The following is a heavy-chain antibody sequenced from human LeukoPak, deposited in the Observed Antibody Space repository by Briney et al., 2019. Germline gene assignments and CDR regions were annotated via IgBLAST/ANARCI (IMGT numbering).Heavy chain of an antibody. J-gene: IGHJ4*02. V-gene: IGHV1-18*01. CDR3: ARQNRVKKYFDY. D-gene: IGHD1-14*01. Sequence: ASVKVSCKASGYTFTSYGISWVRQAPGQGLEWMGWISAYNGNTNYAQKLQGRVNMTTDTSTGTAYMELRSLRSDDTAVYDCARQNRVKKYFDYWGQGTLVTVSS. CDR1: GYTFTSYG. CDR2: ISAYNGNT.